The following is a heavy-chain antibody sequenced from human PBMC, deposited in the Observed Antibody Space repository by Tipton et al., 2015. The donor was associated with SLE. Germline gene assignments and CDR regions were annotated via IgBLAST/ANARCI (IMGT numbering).Heavy chain of an antibody. D-gene: IGHD5-12*01. CDR1: GYTFSSHG. CDR3: ARGGVGGYYYFDY. CDR2: SNIYNDKI. V-gene: IGHV1-18*01. J-gene: IGHJ4*02. Sequence: QLVQSGAELKKPGASVKVSCKASGYTFSSHGISWVRQAPGQGLEWMGWSNIYNDKIDYAQKFQGRVTMTKDTSTGTVYMELRSLKPDDTAVYYCARGGVGGYYYFDYWGQGALVTVSS.